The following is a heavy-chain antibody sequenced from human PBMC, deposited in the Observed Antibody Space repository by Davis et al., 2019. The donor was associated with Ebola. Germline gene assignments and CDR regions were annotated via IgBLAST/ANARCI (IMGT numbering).Heavy chain of an antibody. V-gene: IGHV3-7*03. CDR2: INQDGSEE. CDR1: GFTFSRYW. J-gene: IGHJ1*01. D-gene: IGHD1-1*01. Sequence: GESLKIPCAASGFTFSRYWIHWVRQAPGKGLEWVANINQDGSEENYVDSVRGRFTISRDNPQNTLYLQMNSLRVDDTAVYYCARDQQLFFWGQGTLVTVSS. CDR3: ARDQQLFF.